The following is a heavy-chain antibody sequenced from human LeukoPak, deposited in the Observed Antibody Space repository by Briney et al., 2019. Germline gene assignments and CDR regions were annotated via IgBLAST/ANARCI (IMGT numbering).Heavy chain of an antibody. V-gene: IGHV1-2*02. CDR3: ARVLDAFDI. Sequence: ASVKVSCKASGYTFTSYDINWVRQATGQGLEWMGWINPNSGGTNYAQKFQGRVTMTRDTSISTAYMELSRLRSDDTAVYYCARVLDAFDIWGQGTMVTVSS. CDR1: GYTFTSYD. CDR2: INPNSGGT. J-gene: IGHJ3*02.